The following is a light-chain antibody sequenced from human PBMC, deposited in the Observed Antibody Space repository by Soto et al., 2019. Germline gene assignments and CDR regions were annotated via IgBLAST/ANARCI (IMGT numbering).Light chain of an antibody. Sequence: QSVLTQPPSVSGTPGQAVTISCSGSTSSIGSNYVYWYQQLPGTAPKLLIYKNYQRPSGVPDRFSGSKSGTSASLAINGLRSEDEADYYCAAWDDSPSVRYVFGTGTKVTVL. CDR1: TSSIGSNY. CDR3: AAWDDSPSVRYV. V-gene: IGLV1-47*01. J-gene: IGLJ1*01. CDR2: KNY.